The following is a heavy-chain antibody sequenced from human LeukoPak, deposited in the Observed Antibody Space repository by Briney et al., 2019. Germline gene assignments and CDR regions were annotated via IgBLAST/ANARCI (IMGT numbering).Heavy chain of an antibody. V-gene: IGHV4-4*02. CDR1: GVXISSTEC. Sequence: PSETLSLTCAVSGVXISSTECWIWVRQPPGQGLEWIGEIHRDGRTRYNPSLTSRVSMSIDSSKNQFSLKVSSVTAADTAIYYCGKTDIWFNPIDYWGPGSLVIVSS. D-gene: IGHD3-9*01. CDR2: IHRDGRT. CDR3: GKTDIWFNPIDY. J-gene: IGHJ4*02.